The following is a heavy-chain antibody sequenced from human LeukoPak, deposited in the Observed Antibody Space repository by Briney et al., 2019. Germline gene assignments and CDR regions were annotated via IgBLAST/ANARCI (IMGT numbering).Heavy chain of an antibody. CDR1: GFTFSSYR. CDR3: ARHVTARQNFDF. CDR2: ISSSSSYI. Sequence: GGSLRLSCAASGFTFSSYRMNWVRQAPGKGLEWVSSISSSSSYIYYADSVKGRFTISRDNGKNSLYLQMNSLRAEDTAVFYCARHVTARQNFDFWGQGTLVTVSS. V-gene: IGHV3-21*04. J-gene: IGHJ4*02. D-gene: IGHD6-6*01.